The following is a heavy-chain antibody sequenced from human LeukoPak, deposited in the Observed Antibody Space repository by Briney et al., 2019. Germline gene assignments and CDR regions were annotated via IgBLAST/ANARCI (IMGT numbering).Heavy chain of an antibody. V-gene: IGHV3-21*01. Sequence: GGSLRLSCAASGVTFSSYIMTWVGEAPGQGLKWVSSISSSSSYIYYADSVKGRFTISRDNAKNSLYLQMNSLRAEDTAVYYCARDSDSSGFKVGYYGMDVWGQGTTVTVSS. CDR1: GVTFSSYI. J-gene: IGHJ6*02. CDR2: ISSSSSYI. CDR3: ARDSDSSGFKVGYYGMDV. D-gene: IGHD3-22*01.